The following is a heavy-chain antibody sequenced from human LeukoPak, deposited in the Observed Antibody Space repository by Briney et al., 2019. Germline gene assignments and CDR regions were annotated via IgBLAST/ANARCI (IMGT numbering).Heavy chain of an antibody. Sequence: SVKVSCKPSGGTFSSYAISWVRQAPGQGLEWMGGIIPIFGTANYAQKFQGRVTITTDESKSTAYMELSSLRSEDTAVYYCARDDYGDYGSALIDYWGQGTLVTVSS. D-gene: IGHD4-17*01. V-gene: IGHV1-69*05. CDR1: GGTFSSYA. J-gene: IGHJ4*02. CDR3: ARDDYGDYGSALIDY. CDR2: IIPIFGTA.